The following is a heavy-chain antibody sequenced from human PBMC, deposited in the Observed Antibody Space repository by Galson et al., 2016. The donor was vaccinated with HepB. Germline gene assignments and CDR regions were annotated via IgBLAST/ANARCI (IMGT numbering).Heavy chain of an antibody. V-gene: IGHV3-49*03. Sequence: SLRLSCATSGFTFADYAMTWFRQTPGEGLEWVGFVRSETYGGTTDYAASVEGRFTISRDDSNSIAYLQMNSLKTEDPAVYYCSRISGYTYGHDFDYWGQGTLVTVSS. CDR3: SRISGYTYGHDFDY. D-gene: IGHD5-18*01. CDR2: VRSETYGGTT. J-gene: IGHJ4*02. CDR1: GFTFADYA.